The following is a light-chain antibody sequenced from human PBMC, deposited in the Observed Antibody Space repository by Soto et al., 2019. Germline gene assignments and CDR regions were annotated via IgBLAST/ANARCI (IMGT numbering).Light chain of an antibody. Sequence: QSVLTQPPSASGTPGQRITISCSGSSSNIGSNYIYWYQQLPGSAPKLLIYRNNQRPSGVHERFSGSKSGTSASLAISGLRSEDVADYYCAAWDDSLSGQVFGGGTKLTVL. CDR1: SSNIGSNY. CDR2: RNN. CDR3: AAWDDSLSGQV. J-gene: IGLJ3*02. V-gene: IGLV1-47*01.